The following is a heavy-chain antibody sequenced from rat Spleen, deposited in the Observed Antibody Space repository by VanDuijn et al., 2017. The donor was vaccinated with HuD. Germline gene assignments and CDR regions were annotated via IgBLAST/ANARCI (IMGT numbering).Heavy chain of an antibody. Sequence: QVQLKESGPGLVQPSQTLSLTCTVSGFSLTSYGVSWVRQPPGKGLEWVGTMWSGGTTEYNSTLKSRLSISRDTSKSQVLLKMNSLQTEDTAMYFCARTGYYDGSFDYVMDPWGQGASVTVSS. D-gene: IGHD1-12*02. CDR2: MWSGGTT. V-gene: IGHV2-16*01. J-gene: IGHJ4*01. CDR3: ARTGYYDGSFDYVMDP. CDR1: GFSLTSYG.